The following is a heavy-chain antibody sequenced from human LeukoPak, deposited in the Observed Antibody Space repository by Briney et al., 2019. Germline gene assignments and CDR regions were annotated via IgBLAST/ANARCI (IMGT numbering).Heavy chain of an antibody. D-gene: IGHD6-13*01. V-gene: IGHV3-23*01. CDR1: GFTFSDYA. CDR2: ISDSGGST. J-gene: IGHJ4*02. CDR3: SKRGSSWAFFDY. Sequence: GGSLRLSCAASGFTFSDYAMAWVRQAPGKGLQWVSLISDSGGSTYYADSVKGRFTVSRDNSKATLYLQMNSLRADDTAVYFCSKRGSSWAFFDYWGQGTLVTVSS.